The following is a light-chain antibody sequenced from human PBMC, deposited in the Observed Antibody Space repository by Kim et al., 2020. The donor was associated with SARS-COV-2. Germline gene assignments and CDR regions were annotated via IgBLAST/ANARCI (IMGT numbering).Light chain of an antibody. J-gene: IGKJ2*03. Sequence: SPGERATLSCRASQTVASIYLAWYLQKSGLTPRLLIYGTSNRATGIPDRFSGSGSGTDFILAISRLEPEDFGVYYCQHFGGSPLYSFGQGTKLEI. V-gene: IGKV3-20*01. CDR3: QHFGGSPLYS. CDR1: QTVASIY. CDR2: GTS.